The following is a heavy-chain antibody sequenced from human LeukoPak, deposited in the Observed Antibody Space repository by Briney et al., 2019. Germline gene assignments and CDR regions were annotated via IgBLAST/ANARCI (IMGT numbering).Heavy chain of an antibody. Sequence: GGSLRLSCAASGFTFDDYAMHWVRQAPGKGLEWVSGISWNSGSIGYADSVKGRFTISRDNSKNTLYLQMNSLRAEDTAVYYCAKDQYRGNFDYWGQGTLVTVSS. J-gene: IGHJ4*02. V-gene: IGHV3-9*01. CDR1: GFTFDDYA. CDR2: ISWNSGSI. D-gene: IGHD3-16*02. CDR3: AKDQYRGNFDY.